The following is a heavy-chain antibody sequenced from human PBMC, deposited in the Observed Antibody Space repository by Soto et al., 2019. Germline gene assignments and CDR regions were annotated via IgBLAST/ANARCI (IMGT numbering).Heavy chain of an antibody. V-gene: IGHV4-31*03. CDR1: GGSISSGGYY. J-gene: IGHJ4*02. CDR2: IYYSGST. CDR3: ASRLREYYYDSSGYYSGYFDY. Sequence: SETLSLTCTVSGGSISSGGYYWSWIRQHPGKGLEWIGYIYYSGSTYYNPSLKSRVTISVDTSKNQFSLKLSSVTAADTAVYYCASRLREYYYDSSGYYSGYFDYWGQGTLVTVS. D-gene: IGHD3-22*01.